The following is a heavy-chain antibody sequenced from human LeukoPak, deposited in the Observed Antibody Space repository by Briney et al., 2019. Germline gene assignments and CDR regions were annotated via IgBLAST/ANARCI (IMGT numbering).Heavy chain of an antibody. CDR2: IYSGGST. CDR1: RFPVSSNY. D-gene: IGHD1-14*01. CDR3: ARVQGGGFRTADY. V-gene: IGHV3-66*01. Sequence: GGSLRLSCAASRFPVSSNYMTWVRQAPGKGLEWVSVIYSGGSTYYADSVKGRFTISRDNSKNTLFLQMNSPRGEDTAMYYCARVQGGGFRTADYWGQGTLVTVSS. J-gene: IGHJ4*02.